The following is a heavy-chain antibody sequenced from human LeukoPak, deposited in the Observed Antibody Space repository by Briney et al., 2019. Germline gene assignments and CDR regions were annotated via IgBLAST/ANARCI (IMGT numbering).Heavy chain of an antibody. J-gene: IGHJ4*02. CDR2: INHSGGT. V-gene: IGHV4-34*01. CDR1: GGSFSGYY. CDR3: VVVVAATIDY. Sequence: SETLSLTCAVYGGSFSGYYWSWIRQPPGKGLEWIGEINHSGGTNYNPSLKSRVTISVDTSKNQFSLKLSSVTAADTAVYYCVVVVAATIDYWGQGTLVTVSS. D-gene: IGHD2-15*01.